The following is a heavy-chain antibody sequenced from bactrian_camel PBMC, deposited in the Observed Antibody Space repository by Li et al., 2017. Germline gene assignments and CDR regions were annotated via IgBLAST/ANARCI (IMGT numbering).Heavy chain of an antibody. J-gene: IGHJ6*01. CDR2: IDSSGVI. Sequence: QLVESGGGSVQAGGSLRLSCLLSGSRITNYYLGWFRQVPGKEREEREGVATIDSSGVISCADDVKGRFTISQDYAKKTVYLLMNSLKPEDTAMYTCVAGQAEGRWCSVEATTSEFGYRGQGTQVTVS. CDR1: GSRITNYY. CDR3: VAGQAEGRWCSVEATTSEFGY. D-gene: IGHD3*01. V-gene: IGHV3S57*01.